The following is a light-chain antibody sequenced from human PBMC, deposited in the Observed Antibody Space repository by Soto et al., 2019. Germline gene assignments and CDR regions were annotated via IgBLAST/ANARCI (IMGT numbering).Light chain of an antibody. CDR3: ETWDSNNPVI. CDR1: SGHSSYI. J-gene: IGLJ2*01. Sequence: QLVLTQSSSASASLGSSVKLTCTLSSGHSSYIIAWHQQQPGKAPRYLMKIEGSGSYNKGSGVPDRFSGSSSGADCYLTISNLQSEDEADYYCETWDSNNPVIFGGGTKLTVL. V-gene: IGLV4-60*03. CDR2: IEGSGSY.